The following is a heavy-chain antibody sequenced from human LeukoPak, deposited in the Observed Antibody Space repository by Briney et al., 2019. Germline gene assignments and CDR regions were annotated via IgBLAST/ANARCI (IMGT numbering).Heavy chain of an antibody. CDR3: ARKGSAWNYFDY. V-gene: IGHV2-70*11. Sequence: SGPALVKPTQTLTLTCTFSGFSLSTSGMCVSWIRQPPGKALEWLARIDWDGDKWYSTSPKTRLTISKDTSKDQVVLTMTNMDPVDTATYYCARKGSAWNYFDYWGQGALVTVSS. J-gene: IGHJ4*02. CDR2: IDWDGDK. CDR1: GFSLSTSGMC. D-gene: IGHD6-19*01.